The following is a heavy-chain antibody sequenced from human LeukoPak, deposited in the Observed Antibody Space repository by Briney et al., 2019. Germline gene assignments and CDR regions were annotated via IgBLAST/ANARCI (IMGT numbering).Heavy chain of an antibody. D-gene: IGHD3-3*01. J-gene: IGHJ4*02. Sequence: PSETLSLTCTVSGGSISSGGYYWSWIRQHPGKGLEWIGYIYYSGSTNYNPSLKSRVTISVDTSKNQFSLKLSSVTAADTAVYYCARQITIFGAWSFDYWGQGTLVTVSS. CDR1: GGSISSGGYY. V-gene: IGHV4-61*08. CDR2: IYYSGST. CDR3: ARQITIFGAWSFDY.